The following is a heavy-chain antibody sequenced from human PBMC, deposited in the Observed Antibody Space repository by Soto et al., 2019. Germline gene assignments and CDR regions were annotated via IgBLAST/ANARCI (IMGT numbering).Heavy chain of an antibody. Sequence: SVKVSCKASGGTFSSYAISWVRQAPGQGLEWMGGIIPIFGTANYAQKFQGRVTITADESTSTAYMELSSLRSEDTAVYYCARRVSSPPCYYYYGMDVWGQGTTVTVSS. CDR1: GGTFSSYA. CDR2: IIPIFGTA. D-gene: IGHD6-13*01. CDR3: ARRVSSPPCYYYYGMDV. J-gene: IGHJ6*02. V-gene: IGHV1-69*13.